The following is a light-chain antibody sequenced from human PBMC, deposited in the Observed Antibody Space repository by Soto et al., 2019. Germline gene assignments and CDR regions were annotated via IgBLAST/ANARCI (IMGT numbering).Light chain of an antibody. V-gene: IGKV3-20*01. J-gene: IGKJ1*01. CDR3: QQYWSSPQT. CDR2: GAS. CDR1: QSVSSTY. Sequence: EIVLTQSPGTLSLSPGERATLSCSASQSVSSTYLAWYQQKPGQAPRLLLYGASSRATGIPDRFSGSGSGTDFTLTISRLEPEDLAVYYCQQYWSSPQTFGQGTKVEIK.